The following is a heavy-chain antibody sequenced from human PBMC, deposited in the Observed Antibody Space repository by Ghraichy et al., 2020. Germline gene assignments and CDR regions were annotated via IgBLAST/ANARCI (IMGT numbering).Heavy chain of an antibody. J-gene: IGHJ4*02. D-gene: IGHD3-9*01. Sequence: SVKVSCKASGGTFSSYAISWVRQAPGQGLEWMGGIIPIFGTANYAQKFQGRVTITTDESTSTAYMELSSLRSEDTAVYYCARTRGGFMTGWDYWGQGTLVTVSS. CDR2: IIPIFGTA. CDR1: GGTFSSYA. CDR3: ARTRGGFMTGWDY. V-gene: IGHV1-69*05.